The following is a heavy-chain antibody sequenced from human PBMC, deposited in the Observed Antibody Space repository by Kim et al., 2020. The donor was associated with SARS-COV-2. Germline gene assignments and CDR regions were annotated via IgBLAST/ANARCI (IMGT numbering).Heavy chain of an antibody. J-gene: IGHJ3*02. CDR3: ARWAPAKHTALYDAFDI. D-gene: IGHD2-2*02. Sequence: LKSRVTISVDTSKNQFSLKLSSVTAADTAVYYCARWAPAKHTALYDAFDIWGQGTMVTVSS. V-gene: IGHV4-31*02.